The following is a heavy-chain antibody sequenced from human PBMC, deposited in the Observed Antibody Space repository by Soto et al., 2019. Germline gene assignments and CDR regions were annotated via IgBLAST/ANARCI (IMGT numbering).Heavy chain of an antibody. CDR2: IYSGGRT. V-gene: IGHV3-53*01. CDR1: GFTVSSNY. J-gene: IGHJ6*02. D-gene: IGHD3-3*01. Sequence: GGSLRLSCAASGFTVSSNYMSWVRQAPGKGLEWVSVIYSGGRTYYSDSVKGRFTISRDNSKITLYLQMNSLRAEDTAVYYCARDHLDYDFWSGSYYYYGMDVWGQGTTVTVSS. CDR3: ARDHLDYDFWSGSYYYYGMDV.